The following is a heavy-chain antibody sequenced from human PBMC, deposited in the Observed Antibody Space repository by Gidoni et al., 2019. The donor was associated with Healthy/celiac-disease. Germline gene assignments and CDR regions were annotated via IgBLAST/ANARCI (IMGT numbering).Heavy chain of an antibody. D-gene: IGHD3-9*01. CDR3: ARSVMYYNILTYYYYMDV. J-gene: IGHJ6*03. Sequence: QVQLQESGPGLVKPSETLSLTCTVSGGSVSSGSYYWSWIRQPPGKGLEWIGYIYYSGSTNYNPSLKSRVTISVDTSKNQFSLKLSSVTAANTAVYYCARSVMYYNILTYYYYMDVWGKGTTVTVSS. V-gene: IGHV4-61*01. CDR1: GGSVSSGSYY. CDR2: IYYSGST.